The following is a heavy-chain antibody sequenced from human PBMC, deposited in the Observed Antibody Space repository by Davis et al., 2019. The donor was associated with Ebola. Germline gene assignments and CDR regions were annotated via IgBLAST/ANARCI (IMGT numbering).Heavy chain of an antibody. CDR1: GYTFTSYG. CDR2: ISAYNGNT. Sequence: AASVKVSCKASGYTFTSYGISWVRQAPGQGLEWMGWISAYNGNTNYAQKLQGRVTMTTDTSTSTAYMELRSLRSDDTAVYYRARGDYGDYVIDYYGMDVWGQGTTVTVSS. J-gene: IGHJ6*02. V-gene: IGHV1-18*01. CDR3: ARGDYGDYVIDYYGMDV. D-gene: IGHD4-17*01.